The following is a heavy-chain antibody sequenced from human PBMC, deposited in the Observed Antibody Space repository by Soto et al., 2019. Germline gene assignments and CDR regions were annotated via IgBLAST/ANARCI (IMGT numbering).Heavy chain of an antibody. J-gene: IGHJ6*02. CDR1: GYPFSGYY. CDR3: ARVRVDYFYGMDV. V-gene: IGHV1-2*02. CDR2: INPNSGGT. D-gene: IGHD2-15*01. Sequence: ASVKVSCKDSGYPFSGYYMHWVRQAPGQGLEWMGWINPNSGGTNYAQRFQGRVTMTRDTSISTAYMELSRLRSDDTAVYYCARVRVDYFYGMDVWGQGTTFTVSS.